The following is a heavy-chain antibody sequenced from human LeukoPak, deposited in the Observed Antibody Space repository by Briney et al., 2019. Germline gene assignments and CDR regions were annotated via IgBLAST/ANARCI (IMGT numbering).Heavy chain of an antibody. CDR2: MYYTGST. V-gene: IGHV4-39*01. D-gene: IGHD6-19*01. CDR1: GGSISGSSYY. Sequence: ANTLSLTCTVSGGSISGSSYYWGWIRQPPGKGLEWIGRMYYTGSTYHNPSLKGRVTISVDTSRNQFSLGVGSLTAADTAVYYCARGSFQWLAVRDFDYWGRGTLVTVSS. J-gene: IGHJ4*02. CDR3: ARGSFQWLAVRDFDY.